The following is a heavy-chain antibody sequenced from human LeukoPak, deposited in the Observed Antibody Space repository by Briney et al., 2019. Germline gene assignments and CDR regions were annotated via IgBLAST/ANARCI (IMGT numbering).Heavy chain of an antibody. CDR2: ITPSGGT. V-gene: IGHV1-2*02. Sequence: ASVKVSCKASGYTFTTYSMHWVRQAPGQGLEWMGCITPSGGTNYPQKFQGRVAITRDTSTTTAYMDLSRLTSDDTAVYYCARDRYGDGFAHFDYWGQGALVTVSS. CDR1: GYTFTTYS. CDR3: ARDRYGDGFAHFDY. D-gene: IGHD5-24*01. J-gene: IGHJ4*02.